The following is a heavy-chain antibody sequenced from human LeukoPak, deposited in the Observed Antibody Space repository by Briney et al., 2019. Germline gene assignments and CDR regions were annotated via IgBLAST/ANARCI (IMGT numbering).Heavy chain of an antibody. Sequence: PGGSLRLSCAASGFTFSSYSMNWVRQAPGKGLEWVSSISSSSSYIYYADSVKGRFTISRDNAKNSLYLQMNSLRAEDTAVYYCAREAPRQRRAFDAFDIRGQGTMVTVSS. V-gene: IGHV3-21*01. CDR3: AREAPRQRRAFDAFDI. CDR1: GFTFSSYS. J-gene: IGHJ3*02. D-gene: IGHD6-25*01. CDR2: ISSSSSYI.